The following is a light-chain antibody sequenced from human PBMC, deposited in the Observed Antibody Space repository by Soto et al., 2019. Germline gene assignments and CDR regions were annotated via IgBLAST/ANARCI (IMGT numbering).Light chain of an antibody. Sequence: QSVLTQPASVSGSPGQSITISCTGTSSDVGGYNYVSWYQQHPGKAPKLMIYDVRNRPSGVSNRFSGSKSVNTASLTISGLQAEDEADYYCSSHTTVSTYVFGTGTQLTVL. V-gene: IGLV2-14*01. J-gene: IGLJ1*01. CDR2: DVR. CDR3: SSHTTVSTYV. CDR1: SSDVGGYNY.